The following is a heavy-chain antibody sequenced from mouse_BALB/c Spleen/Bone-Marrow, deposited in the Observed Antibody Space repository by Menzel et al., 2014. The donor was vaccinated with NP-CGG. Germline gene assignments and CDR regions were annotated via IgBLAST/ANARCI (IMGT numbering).Heavy chain of an antibody. J-gene: IGHJ4*01. V-gene: IGHV1S81*02. D-gene: IGHD2-3*01. CDR2: INPSNGRT. CDR1: GYTFTSYW. CDR3: ARSDGYYPYYYAMDY. Sequence: VQLQQSGAELVKPGDSVKLSCKASGYTFTSYWMHWVKQRPGQGLEWIGEINPSNGRTNYNEKFKSKSTLTVDKSSSTAYMQLSSLTSEDSAVYYCARSDGYYPYYYAMDYWGQGTSVTVSS.